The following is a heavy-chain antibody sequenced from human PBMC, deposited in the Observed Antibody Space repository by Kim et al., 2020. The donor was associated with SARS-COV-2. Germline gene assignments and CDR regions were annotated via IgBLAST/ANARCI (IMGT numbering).Heavy chain of an antibody. CDR2: INAGNGNT. D-gene: IGHD6-13*01. V-gene: IGHV1-3*01. J-gene: IGHJ6*02. Sequence: ASVKVSCKASGYTFTSYAMHWVRQAPGQRLEWMGWINAGNGNTKYSQKFQGRVTITRDTSASTAYMELSSLRSEDTAVYYCARDDRAAGTYYYYYGMDVWGQGTTVTVSS. CDR3: ARDDRAAGTYYYYYGMDV. CDR1: GYTFTSYA.